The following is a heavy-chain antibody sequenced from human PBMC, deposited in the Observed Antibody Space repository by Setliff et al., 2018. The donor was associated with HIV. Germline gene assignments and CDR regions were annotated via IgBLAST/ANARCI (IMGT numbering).Heavy chain of an antibody. V-gene: IGHV4-59*01. CDR3: ARGDCDSGGYYFDK. CDR1: DGSISTYY. D-gene: IGHD3-22*01. Sequence: SETLSLTCAVSDGSISTYYWSWIRQPPGKGLEWIGYIYYSGITNYSPSLKSRVTLLVDTSKNQFSLRLSSVTAADTAVYFCARGDCDSGGYYFDKWGQGALGTVSS. J-gene: IGHJ4*02. CDR2: IYYSGIT.